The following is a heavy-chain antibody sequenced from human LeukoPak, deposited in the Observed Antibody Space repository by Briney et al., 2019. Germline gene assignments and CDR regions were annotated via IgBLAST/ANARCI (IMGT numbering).Heavy chain of an antibody. Sequence: SETLSLTCTVSGGSLSSGDYYWSWTRHPPGKGLEWIGYIYYSGSTYYNPSLKSRVTISVDTSKNQFSLKLSSVTAADTAVYYCARGRKDIVVVPAASPLLYYYYYYMDVWGKGTTVTVSS. V-gene: IGHV4-30-4*08. CDR2: IYYSGST. D-gene: IGHD2-2*01. J-gene: IGHJ6*03. CDR1: GGSLSSGDYY. CDR3: ARGRKDIVVVPAASPLLYYYYYYMDV.